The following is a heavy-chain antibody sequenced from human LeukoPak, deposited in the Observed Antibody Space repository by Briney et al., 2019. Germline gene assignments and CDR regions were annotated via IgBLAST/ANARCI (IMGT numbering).Heavy chain of an antibody. V-gene: IGHV1-18*01. D-gene: IGHD3-16*01. CDR1: GYTFTSHG. J-gene: IGHJ3*02. Sequence: ASVKVSCKASGYTFTSHGISWVGQAPGQGQEWMGWISAYNGNTNYAQKLHGRVTMTTDTSTTTAYLDLRRLSSDDPAAHYFTGALGEEGADAFDIWGQGTRVTVSS. CDR2: ISAYNGNT. CDR3: TGALGEEGADAFDI.